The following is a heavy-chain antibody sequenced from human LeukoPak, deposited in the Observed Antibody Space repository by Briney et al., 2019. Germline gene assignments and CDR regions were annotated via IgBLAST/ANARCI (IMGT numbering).Heavy chain of an antibody. CDR2: INPNSGGT. V-gene: IGHV1-2*02. J-gene: IGHJ6*02. Sequence: ASVKVSCKASGYTFTGYYMHWVRQAPGQGLEWMGWINPNSGGTNYAQKFQGRVTMTRDTSISTAYMELSRLRSDDTAVYYCARVASTYYYYGMDVWGQGTTVTVSS. CDR3: ARVASTYYYYGMDV. CDR1: GYTFTGYY.